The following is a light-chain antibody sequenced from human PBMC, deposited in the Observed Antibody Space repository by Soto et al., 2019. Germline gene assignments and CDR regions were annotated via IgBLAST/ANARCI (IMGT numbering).Light chain of an antibody. V-gene: IGLV2-8*01. J-gene: IGLJ1*01. Sequence: QSALTQTPSASGSPGQSVTISCTGTSSDVGGYNYVSWYQQNPGKVPKLMIYEVNKRPSGVPDRFSGSKSGNTASLTVSGLQAEDEAAYYCTSYAGGNNVFGTGTKLNVL. CDR1: SSDVGGYNY. CDR2: EVN. CDR3: TSYAGGNNV.